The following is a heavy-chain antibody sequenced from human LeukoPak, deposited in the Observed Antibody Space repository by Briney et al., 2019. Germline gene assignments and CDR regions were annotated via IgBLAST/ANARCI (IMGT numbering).Heavy chain of an antibody. CDR2: IYSGGST. CDR3: AKDLFYYDILTGRHYYYYMDV. D-gene: IGHD3-9*01. J-gene: IGHJ6*03. Sequence: GGSLRLSCAASGFTVSNNYMRWVRQAPGKGLEWVSLIYSGGSTYYADSVKGRFIISRDNSKNTLYLQMNSLRAEDTAVYYCAKDLFYYDILTGRHYYYYMDVWGKGTTVTISS. V-gene: IGHV3-66*01. CDR1: GFTVSNNY.